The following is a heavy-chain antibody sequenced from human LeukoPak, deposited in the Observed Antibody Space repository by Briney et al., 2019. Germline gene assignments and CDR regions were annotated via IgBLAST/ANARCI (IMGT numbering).Heavy chain of an antibody. CDR1: GFTFSSYE. CDR3: ARGLPTVTTGVGLNY. CDR2: ISSSGSTM. V-gene: IGHV3-48*03. D-gene: IGHD4-17*01. Sequence: TGRSLRLSCAASGFTFSSYEMNWVRQAPGKGLEWVSFISSSGSTMYYADSVKGRFTISRDNAKNSLYLQMNSLRAEDTAVYYCARGLPTVTTGVGLNYWGQGTLVTVSS. J-gene: IGHJ4*02.